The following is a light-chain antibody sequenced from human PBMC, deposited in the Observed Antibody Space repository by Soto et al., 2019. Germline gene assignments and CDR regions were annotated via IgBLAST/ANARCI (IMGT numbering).Light chain of an antibody. CDR1: SSNIGAGYD. CDR2: GNS. J-gene: IGLJ3*02. V-gene: IGLV1-40*01. Sequence: QPVLTQPPSVSGAPGQRVTISCTGSSSNIGAGYDVHWYQQLLGTAPKLLIYGNSNRPSGVPDRFSGSKSGTSASLAITGFQAEDEADYYCQSYDSGLSGSVFGGGTKLTVL. CDR3: QSYDSGLSGSV.